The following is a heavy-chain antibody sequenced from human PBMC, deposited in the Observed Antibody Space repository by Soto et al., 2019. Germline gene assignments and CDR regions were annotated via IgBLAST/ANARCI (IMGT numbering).Heavy chain of an antibody. CDR1: GFTFSGSA. CDR2: IRSKANSYAT. J-gene: IGHJ5*02. Sequence: EVQLVESGGGLVQPGGSLKLSCAASGFTFSGSAMHWVRQASGKGLEWVGRIRSKANSYATAYAASVKGRFTISRDDSKNPAYLAKNHPETEDTAGYYCTRQASSSPPVEPWGQGTLVTVSS. V-gene: IGHV3-73*02. CDR3: TRQASSSPPVEP. D-gene: IGHD6-13*01.